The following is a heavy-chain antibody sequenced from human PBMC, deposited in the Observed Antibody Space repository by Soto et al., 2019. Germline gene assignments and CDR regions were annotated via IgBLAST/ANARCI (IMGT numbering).Heavy chain of an antibody. CDR2: IKQDGSEK. Sequence: GGSLRLSCAASGFTFSSYWMSWVRQAPGKGLEWVANIKQDGSEKYYVDSVKGRFTISRDNAKNSLYLQMNSLRAEDTAVYYCARDYGRPGEYSSSWRPYGMDVWGQGTTVTVSS. V-gene: IGHV3-7*05. D-gene: IGHD6-6*01. CDR1: GFTFSSYW. J-gene: IGHJ6*02. CDR3: ARDYGRPGEYSSSWRPYGMDV.